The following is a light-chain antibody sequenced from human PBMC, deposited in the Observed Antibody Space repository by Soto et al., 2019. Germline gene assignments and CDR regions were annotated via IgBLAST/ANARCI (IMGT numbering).Light chain of an antibody. V-gene: IGKV3-20*01. J-gene: IGKJ5*01. Sequence: ETALTQSPGTLSLSPGERATLSWGASQSVSSSSLAWYQQRPGQAPRLLIYGTSSRATGIPDRFSGSGSGTDFTLTISRLETADFAVYFCQRYGSSPLITFGQGTRLEIK. CDR3: QRYGSSPLIT. CDR1: QSVSSSS. CDR2: GTS.